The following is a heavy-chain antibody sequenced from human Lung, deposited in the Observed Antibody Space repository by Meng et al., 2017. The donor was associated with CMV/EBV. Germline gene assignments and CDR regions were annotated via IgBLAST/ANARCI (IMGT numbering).Heavy chain of an antibody. CDR1: GATVSINSAA. V-gene: IGHV6-1*01. D-gene: IGHD3-22*01. Sequence: SESLSLXCVISGATVSINSAAWNWIRQSPSRGLEWLGRTYYRSTWYNDFAPSVKSRITFKPDKSKNQLSLHVTSVTPEDTAVYYCARDRNYYDSSGTYYVGWLDPWGQGTLVTVSS. J-gene: IGHJ5*02. CDR2: TYYRSTWYN. CDR3: ARDRNYYDSSGTYYVGWLDP.